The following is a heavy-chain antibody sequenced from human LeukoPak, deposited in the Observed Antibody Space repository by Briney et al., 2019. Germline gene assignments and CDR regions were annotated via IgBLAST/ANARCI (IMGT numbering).Heavy chain of an antibody. Sequence: SQTLSLTCTVSGGSISSGGHHWSWIRQHPGKGLEWIGYIYYSGSTYYNPSLKSRVTISIDTSKNQFSLKLSSVTAADTAVYYCATHRYSYANFDYWGQGTLVTVSS. CDR3: ATHRYSYANFDY. CDR1: GGSISSGGHH. V-gene: IGHV4-31*03. J-gene: IGHJ4*02. D-gene: IGHD2-8*01. CDR2: IYYSGST.